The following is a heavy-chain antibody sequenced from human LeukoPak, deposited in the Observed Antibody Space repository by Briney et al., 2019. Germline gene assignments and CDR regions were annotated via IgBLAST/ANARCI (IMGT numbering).Heavy chain of an antibody. CDR1: GYTFTSYG. Sequence: ASVKVSCKASGYTFTSYGISWVRQAPGQGLEWMGWISTYNGNTNYAQTLQGRVTMTTDTSTSTAYMELRSLRSDDTAVYYCARGKIEMGAFDIWGQGTMVTVSS. CDR3: ARGKIEMGAFDI. D-gene: IGHD5-24*01. V-gene: IGHV1-18*01. CDR2: ISTYNGNT. J-gene: IGHJ3*02.